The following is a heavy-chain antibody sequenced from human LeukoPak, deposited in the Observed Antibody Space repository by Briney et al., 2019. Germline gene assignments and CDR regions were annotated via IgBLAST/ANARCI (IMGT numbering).Heavy chain of an antibody. CDR1: GYSTGNSNW. CDR3: ARLLSDSYFYYDY. D-gene: IGHD2-21*02. J-gene: IGHJ4*02. CDR2: VHHDGST. Sequence: SETLSLTCAVSGYSTGNSNWWGWIRQPPGKGLEWIGHVHHDGSTQYNPSLKSRVTMSVDTSKNQFSLNLNSVTAVDTALYYCARLLSDSYFYYDYWGQGTLVIVSS. V-gene: IGHV4-28*01.